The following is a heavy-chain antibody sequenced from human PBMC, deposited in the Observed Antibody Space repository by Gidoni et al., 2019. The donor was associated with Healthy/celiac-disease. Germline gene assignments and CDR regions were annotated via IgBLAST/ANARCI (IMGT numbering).Heavy chain of an antibody. CDR2: INAGNGNT. CDR1: GYTFTSYA. J-gene: IGHJ4*02. D-gene: IGHD3-22*01. CDR3: ARDRFMLLGYYYDPLDIGGFGY. V-gene: IGHV1-3*01. Sequence: QVQLVQSGAEVKKPGASVKVSCKASGYTFTSYAMHWVRQAPGQRLEWMGWINAGNGNTKYSQKFQGRVTITRDTSASTAYMELSSLRSEDTAVYYCARDRFMLLGYYYDPLDIGGFGYWGQGTLVTVSS.